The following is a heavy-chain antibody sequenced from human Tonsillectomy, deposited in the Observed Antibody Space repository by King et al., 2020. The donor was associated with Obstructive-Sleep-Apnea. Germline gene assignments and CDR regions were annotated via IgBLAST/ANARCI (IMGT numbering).Heavy chain of an antibody. CDR3: GKEDSFGYDALDI. J-gene: IGHJ3*02. Sequence: VQMVESGGGLVQPGGSLRLSCAASEFNFNADGMNWVRQAPGKGLEWRSKMIGKGGMSDYAATVRGRFTISRDNSKNTLYLQMNSLRAEETAVYYCGKEDSFGYDALDIWGQGTMVTVSS. CDR1: EFNFNADG. CDR2: MIGKGGMS. V-gene: IGHV3-23*04. D-gene: IGHD5-18*01.